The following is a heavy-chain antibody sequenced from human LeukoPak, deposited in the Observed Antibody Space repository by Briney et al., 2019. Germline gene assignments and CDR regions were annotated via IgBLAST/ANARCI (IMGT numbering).Heavy chain of an antibody. CDR1: GGSISSSSYY. V-gene: IGHV4-39*01. J-gene: IGHJ4*02. CDR2: IYYSGST. D-gene: IGHD5-18*01. Sequence: SETLSLTCTVSGGSISSSSYYWGWIRQPPGKGLEWIGGIYYSGSTYYNPSLKSRVTISVDTSKNQFSLKLSSVTAADTAVYYCARHSKRQLWLYFDYWGQGTLVTVSS. CDR3: ARHSKRQLWLYFDY.